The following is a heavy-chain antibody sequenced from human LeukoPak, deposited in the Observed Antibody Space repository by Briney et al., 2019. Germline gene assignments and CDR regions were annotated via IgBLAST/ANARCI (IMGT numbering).Heavy chain of an antibody. D-gene: IGHD6-13*01. J-gene: IGHJ6*03. Sequence: SETLSLTCTASGFSISSYYWSWIRQPPGKGLEWIGYIYYSGSTNYNPSLKSRVTISVDTSKNQFSLKLSSVTAADTAVYYCARAQAGTGTYYYYMDVWGKGTTVTVSS. CDR3: ARAQAGTGTYYYYMDV. CDR1: GFSISSYY. V-gene: IGHV4-59*08. CDR2: IYYSGST.